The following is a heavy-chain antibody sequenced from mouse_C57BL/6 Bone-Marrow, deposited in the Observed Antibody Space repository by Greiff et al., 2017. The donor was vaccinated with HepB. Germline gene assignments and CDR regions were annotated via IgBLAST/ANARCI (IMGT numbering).Heavy chain of an antibody. J-gene: IGHJ2*01. Sequence: EVQLQQSGPELVKPGASVKISCKASGYTFTDYYMNWVKQSHGKSLEWIGDINPNNGGTSYNQKFKGKATLTVDKSSSTAYMELRSLTSEDSAVYYCARAIYYDYDEGGFDYWGQGTTLTVSS. CDR1: GYTFTDYY. D-gene: IGHD2-4*01. V-gene: IGHV1-26*01. CDR2: INPNNGGT. CDR3: ARAIYYDYDEGGFDY.